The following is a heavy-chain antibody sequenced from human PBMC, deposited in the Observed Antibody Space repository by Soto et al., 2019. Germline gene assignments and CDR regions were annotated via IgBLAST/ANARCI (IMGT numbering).Heavy chain of an antibody. J-gene: IGHJ3*01. CDR1: GYTFTSNS. CDR2: INVYNGNT. V-gene: IGHV1-18*04. CDR3: ARGRGYSLIPVVDDAVDV. D-gene: IGHD5-12*01. Sequence: ASVKVSCKASGYTFTSNSIGWVRQAPGQGLEWMGWINVYNGNTKYAQQLQGRVTLTTDTSTSTAYMDLRSLRSDDTAVYFCARGRGYSLIPVVDDAVDVWGQGTLVTVSS.